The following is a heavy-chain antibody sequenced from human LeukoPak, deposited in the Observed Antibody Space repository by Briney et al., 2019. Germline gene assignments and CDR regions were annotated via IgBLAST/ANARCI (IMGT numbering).Heavy chain of an antibody. CDR1: GYTFTSYY. CDR3: ARTPTFENYYDSSGPSLFQH. V-gene: IGHV1-46*01. CDR2: INPSGGST. D-gene: IGHD3-22*01. Sequence: ASVKVSCKASGYTFTSYYMHWVRQAPGQGLEWMGIINPSGGSTSYAQKFQGRVTMTRDTSTSTVYMELSSLRSEDTAVYYCARTPTFENYYDSSGPSLFQHWGQGTLVTVSS. J-gene: IGHJ1*01.